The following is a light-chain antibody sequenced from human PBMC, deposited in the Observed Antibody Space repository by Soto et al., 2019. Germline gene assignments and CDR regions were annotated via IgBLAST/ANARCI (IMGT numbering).Light chain of an antibody. CDR1: SGHSSYA. CDR2: LDSDGSH. J-gene: IGLJ2*01. Sequence: QSVLTQSPSASASLGASVKLTCTLSSGHSSYAIAWHQQQPEKGPRYLMKLDSDGSHTQGDAIPDRFSGSSFGAERYLTISSLQSEDEADYYCQTWGTGIHVVFGGGTKLTVL. V-gene: IGLV4-69*01. CDR3: QTWGTGIHVV.